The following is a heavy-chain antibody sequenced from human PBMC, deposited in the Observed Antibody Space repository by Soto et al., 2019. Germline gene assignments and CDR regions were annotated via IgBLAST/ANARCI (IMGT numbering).Heavy chain of an antibody. D-gene: IGHD3-10*01. Sequence: GGSLRLSCAASGFTFSDYAMNWVRQGPGEGLEWLSYITSTSSTKHYAASVEGRFTISRDNAKNSLYLQMNSLRDEDTAVYYCARRITMVRGPYYYYAMDVWGQGTTVTVSS. CDR3: ARRITMVRGPYYYYAMDV. J-gene: IGHJ6*02. V-gene: IGHV3-48*02. CDR1: GFTFSDYA. CDR2: ITSTSSTK.